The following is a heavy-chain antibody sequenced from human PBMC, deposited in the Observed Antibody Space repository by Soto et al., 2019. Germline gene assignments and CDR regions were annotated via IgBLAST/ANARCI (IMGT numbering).Heavy chain of an antibody. Sequence: QVQLVQSGAEVKRPGSSVKVSCKASGGTFSSHGISWVRQAPGQGLEWMGGIVPIVATANYAQKFQGRVTITADRSTSTAYMELSSLRSEDTAVYYCARADKGTVTGLDYWGQGTLVTDSS. J-gene: IGHJ4*02. CDR2: IVPIVATA. D-gene: IGHD6-19*01. CDR1: GGTFSSHG. CDR3: ARADKGTVTGLDY. V-gene: IGHV1-69*06.